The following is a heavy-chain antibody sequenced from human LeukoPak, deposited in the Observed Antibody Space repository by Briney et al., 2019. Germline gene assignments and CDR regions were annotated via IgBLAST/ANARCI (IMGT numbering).Heavy chain of an antibody. CDR2: ITVSGSST. Sequence: GGSLRLSCAASGFTFSNYAISWVRQAPGKGLEWVSSITVSGSSTYYADSVKGRFTISRDNSKNTLYLQMNSLRAEDTAVYYCARDGATVTTSLDWYFDLWGRGTLVTVSS. D-gene: IGHD4-17*01. V-gene: IGHV3-23*01. J-gene: IGHJ2*01. CDR3: ARDGATVTTSLDWYFDL. CDR1: GFTFSNYA.